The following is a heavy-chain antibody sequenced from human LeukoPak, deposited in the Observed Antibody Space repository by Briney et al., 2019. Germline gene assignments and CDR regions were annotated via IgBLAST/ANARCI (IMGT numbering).Heavy chain of an antibody. J-gene: IGHJ4*02. D-gene: IGHD2-15*01. V-gene: IGHV1-8*02. CDR1: AYSFSTYD. CDR2: MNPDSGNT. Sequence: ASVKVSCKASAYSFSTYDINWVRQATGQGLEWMGWMNPDSGNTGYAQKFQGRVTMTTDTSTSTAYMELRSLRSDDTAVYYCARDYCSGGSCYFGTYYFDYWGQGTLVTVSS. CDR3: ARDYCSGGSCYFGTYYFDY.